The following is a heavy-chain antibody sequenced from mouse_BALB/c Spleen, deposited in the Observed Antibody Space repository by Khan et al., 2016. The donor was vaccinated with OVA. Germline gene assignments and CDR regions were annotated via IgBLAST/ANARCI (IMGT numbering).Heavy chain of an antibody. CDR2: INTHSGVP. CDR3: SRGGAGFYRNAGGWMDY. D-gene: IGHD2-5*01. Sequence: QIQLVQSGPELKKPGETVRISCKASGYTFTTAGMQWVQKMPGKGLKWIGWINTHSGVPKYAEDFKGRFAFSLDTSASTVYLQITNLTYEDKATYFCSRGGAGFYRNAGGWMDYWGQGTLVTVSS. CDR1: GYTFTTAG. V-gene: IGHV9-4*02. J-gene: IGHJ4*01.